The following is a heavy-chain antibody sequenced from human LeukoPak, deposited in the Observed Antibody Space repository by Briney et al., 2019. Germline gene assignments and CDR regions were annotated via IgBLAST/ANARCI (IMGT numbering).Heavy chain of an antibody. CDR2: ISYDGSNK. V-gene: IGHV3-30-3*01. CDR1: GFTFSSYA. Sequence: GGSLRLSCAASGFTFSSYAMHWVRQAPGKGLEWVAVISYDGSNKYYADSVKGRFTISRDNSKNTLYLQMNSLRAEDTAVYYCAKDKWSGKPSPFDYWGQGTLVTVSS. D-gene: IGHD3-3*01. CDR3: AKDKWSGKPSPFDY. J-gene: IGHJ4*02.